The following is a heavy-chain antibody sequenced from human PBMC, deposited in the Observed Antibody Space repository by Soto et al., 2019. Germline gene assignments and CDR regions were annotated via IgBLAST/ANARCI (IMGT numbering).Heavy chain of an antibody. D-gene: IGHD3-22*01. CDR2: IGTAGDT. Sequence: EVQVVESGGGLVQPGGSLRLSCAASGFTFSSYDMHWVRQATGKGLEWVSAIGTAGDTYYPGSVKGRFTISRENAKNSLYLQMNSLRAGDTAVYYCARGRRPYYYDSSGFPLETFDIWGQGTMVTVSS. J-gene: IGHJ3*02. V-gene: IGHV3-13*01. CDR3: ARGRRPYYYDSSGFPLETFDI. CDR1: GFTFSSYD.